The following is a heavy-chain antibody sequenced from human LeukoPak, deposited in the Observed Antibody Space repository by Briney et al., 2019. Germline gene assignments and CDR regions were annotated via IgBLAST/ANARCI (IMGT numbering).Heavy chain of an antibody. J-gene: IGHJ4*02. V-gene: IGHV3-7*03. D-gene: IGHD3-3*01. CDR2: IKQDGSEK. Sequence: GGSLRLSCAASGFTFGNYLMHWVRQAPGKGLEWVANIKQDGSEKYYVDSVKGRFTISRDNAKNSLYLQMNSLRAEDTAVYYCAVDDFWSGYSPYWGQGTLVTVSS. CDR1: GFTFGNYL. CDR3: AVDDFWSGYSPY.